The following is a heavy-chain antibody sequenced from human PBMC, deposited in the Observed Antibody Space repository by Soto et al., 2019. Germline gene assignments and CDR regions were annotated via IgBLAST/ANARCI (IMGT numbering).Heavy chain of an antibody. J-gene: IGHJ4*02. V-gene: IGHV4-59*01. CDR1: GGSISSYY. D-gene: IGHD6-19*01. CDR3: ARTPGAVAGPDY. Sequence: QVQLQESGPGLVKPSETLSLTCTVSGGSISSYYWSWIRQPPGKGLEWIGYIYYSGSTNYNPSLKSRVTISVDTSKNQFSLKLSSVTAADTAVYYCARTPGAVAGPDYWGQGTLLTVSS. CDR2: IYYSGST.